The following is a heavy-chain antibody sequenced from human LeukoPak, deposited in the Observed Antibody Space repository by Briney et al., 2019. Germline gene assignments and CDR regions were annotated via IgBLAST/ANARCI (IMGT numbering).Heavy chain of an antibody. CDR3: ARDLKGYYSGV. J-gene: IGHJ6*04. V-gene: IGHV4-59*01. Sequence: PSETLSLTCTVSGAALNTYHWTWIRQSPGKGLEWIGYVYSGGSTNSNPSLKSRVTFSVDTSKNQFSMKLSCVTAADTAIYYCARDLKGYYSGVWGKGTTVIVSS. D-gene: IGHD6-19*01. CDR2: VYSGGST. CDR1: GAALNTYH.